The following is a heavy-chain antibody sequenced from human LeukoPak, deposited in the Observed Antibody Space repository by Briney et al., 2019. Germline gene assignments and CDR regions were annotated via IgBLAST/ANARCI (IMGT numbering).Heavy chain of an antibody. CDR2: INPNSGGR. CDR1: GYTFTGYY. D-gene: IGHD3-10*01. V-gene: IGHV1-2*02. Sequence: ASVKVSCKASGYTFTGYYMHWVRQAPGQGPEWMGWINPNSGGRNYAQKFQGRVTMTRDTSISTAYMELSRLRSDDTAVYYCARSRITMVRGVFNWFDPWGQGTLVTVSS. CDR3: ARSRITMVRGVFNWFDP. J-gene: IGHJ5*02.